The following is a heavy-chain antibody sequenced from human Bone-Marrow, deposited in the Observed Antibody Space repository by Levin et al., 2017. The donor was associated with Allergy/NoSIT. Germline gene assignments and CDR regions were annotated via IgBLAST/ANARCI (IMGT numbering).Heavy chain of an antibody. J-gene: IGHJ4*02. CDR1: GFTFSSYA. CDR3: AREAAAGKGQFDY. CDR2: ISYDGSNK. D-gene: IGHD6-13*01. Sequence: PGGSLRLSCAASGFTFSSYAMHWVRQAPGKGLERVAVISYDGSNKYYADSVKGRFTISRDNSKNTLYLQMNSLRAEDTAVYYCAREAAAGKGQFDYWGQGTLVTVSS. V-gene: IGHV3-30-3*01.